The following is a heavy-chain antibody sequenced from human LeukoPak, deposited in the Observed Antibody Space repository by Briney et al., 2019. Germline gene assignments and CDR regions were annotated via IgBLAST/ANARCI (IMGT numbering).Heavy chain of an antibody. D-gene: IGHD3-10*01. CDR2: ISSSSSYI. J-gene: IGHJ3*02. Sequence: PGGSLRLSCAASGFSFSSYTMNWVSQAPGKWMEWVSIISSSSSYIYYADSVRGRFTISRDNAKNSLYLQMNRLRDEDTAVYYCAREGYYGAFDIWGQGTMVTVSS. CDR3: AREGYYGAFDI. CDR1: GFSFSSYT. V-gene: IGHV3-21*01.